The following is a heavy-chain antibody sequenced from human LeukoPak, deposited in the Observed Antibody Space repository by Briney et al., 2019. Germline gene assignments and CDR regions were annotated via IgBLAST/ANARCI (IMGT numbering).Heavy chain of an antibody. CDR1: GGTFSSYA. Sequence: SVKVSCKASGGTFSSYAISWVRQAPGQGLEWMGRIIPIFGTANYAQKFQGRVTITADKSTSTAYMELSSLRSEDTAVYYCARDTYCGGDCYSPQSYFDYWGQGTLVTVSS. D-gene: IGHD2-21*02. V-gene: IGHV1-69*06. J-gene: IGHJ4*02. CDR2: IIPIFGTA. CDR3: ARDTYCGGDCYSPQSYFDY.